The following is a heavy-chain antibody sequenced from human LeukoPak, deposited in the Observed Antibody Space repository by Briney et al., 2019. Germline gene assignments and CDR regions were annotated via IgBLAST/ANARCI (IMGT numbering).Heavy chain of an antibody. D-gene: IGHD3-9*01. CDR1: GYSFTSYW. Sequence: GEPLKISCTGSGYSFTSYWSGWVRQIPGKGLEWMGIINPGDSDTRYRPSFQGQVTISADKSSSTAYRHWSTLKASDTAMYYCARQGWTYDIVTGYYGDYWGQGTLVTVSS. CDR3: ARQGWTYDIVTGYYGDY. CDR2: INPGDSDT. V-gene: IGHV5-51*01. J-gene: IGHJ4*02.